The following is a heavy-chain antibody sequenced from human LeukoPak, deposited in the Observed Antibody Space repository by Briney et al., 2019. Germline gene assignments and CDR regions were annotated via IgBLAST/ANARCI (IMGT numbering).Heavy chain of an antibody. J-gene: IGHJ4*02. CDR1: DGSIGSSSYY. CDR2: IYYSGNT. D-gene: IGHD2-2*01. CDR3: ARGRVQLDY. V-gene: IGHV4-39*07. Sequence: SETLSLTCTVSDGSIGSSSYYWGWIRQPPGKGLEWIGSIYYSGNTQYNPSLKSRVTISVDTSKNQFSLKLSSVTAADTALYYCARGRVQLDYWGQGTLVTVSS.